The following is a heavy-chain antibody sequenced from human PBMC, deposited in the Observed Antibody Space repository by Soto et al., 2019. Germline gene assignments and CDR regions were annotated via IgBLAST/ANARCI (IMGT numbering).Heavy chain of an antibody. CDR3: ARGGGDTIFGVVIIDPSYYYYGMDV. D-gene: IGHD3-3*01. CDR1: GGTFSSYA. V-gene: IGHV1-69*13. Sequence: SVKVSCKASGGTFSSYAISWVRQAPGQGLEWMGGIIPIFGTANYAQKFQGRVTITADESTSTAYMELSSLRSEDTAVYYCARGGGDTIFGVVIIDPSYYYYGMDVWGQGTTVTVSS. CDR2: IIPIFGTA. J-gene: IGHJ6*02.